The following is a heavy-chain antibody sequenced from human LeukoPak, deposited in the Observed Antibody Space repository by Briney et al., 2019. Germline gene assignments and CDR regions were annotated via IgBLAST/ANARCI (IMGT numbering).Heavy chain of an antibody. Sequence: GGSLRLSCAASGFAFSSFAMHWVRQAPGKGLEWVAVMWYDGSNKYYADSVKGRFTISRDNSRNTLYLQMNSLRAEDTAVYYCARDAGATTFSFIVYWGQGTLVTVSS. CDR2: MWYDGSNK. V-gene: IGHV3-33*08. CDR3: ARDAGATTFSFIVY. J-gene: IGHJ4*02. CDR1: GFAFSSFA. D-gene: IGHD1-26*01.